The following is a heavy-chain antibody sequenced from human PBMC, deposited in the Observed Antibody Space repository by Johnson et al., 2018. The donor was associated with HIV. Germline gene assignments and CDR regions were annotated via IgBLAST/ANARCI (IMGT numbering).Heavy chain of an antibody. V-gene: IGHV3-30*04. D-gene: IGHD2-8*02. CDR2: ISYDGSNK. CDR1: GFTFSSYA. CDR3: ARDDGGVGDAFDI. J-gene: IGHJ3*02. Sequence: QVQLVESGGGVVQPGRSLRLSCAASGFTFSSYAMHWVRQAPGKGLEWVAVISYDGSNKYYADSVKGRFTISRDNSKNTLYLQMNSLRAEDTAVYYCARDDGGVGDAFDIWGQGTMVTVSS.